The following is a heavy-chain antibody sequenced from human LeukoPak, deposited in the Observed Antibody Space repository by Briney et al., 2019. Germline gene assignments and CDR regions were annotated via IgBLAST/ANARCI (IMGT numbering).Heavy chain of an antibody. D-gene: IGHD3-22*01. J-gene: IGHJ4*02. V-gene: IGHV3-21*01. CDR1: GFTFSSYS. CDR2: ISSSSSYI. Sequence: GGSLRLSCAASGFTFSSYSMNWVRQAPGKGLEWVSSISSSSSYIYYADSVKGRFITSRDNAKNSLYLQMNSLRAEDTAVYYCARDGIYDSSGYYFWGQGTLVTVSS. CDR3: ARDGIYDSSGYYF.